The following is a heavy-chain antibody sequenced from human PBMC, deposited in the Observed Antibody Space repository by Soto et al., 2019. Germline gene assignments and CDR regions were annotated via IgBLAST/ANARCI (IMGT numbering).Heavy chain of an antibody. Sequence: WGTLAITCAVYDESFGGDYWRCVRQPPGKGLEWIGEINHSGSTNYNPSLKSRVTISVDTSKNQFSLKLSSVTAADTAVYYCARGYGSWRYVQYQMRATHVWGQGTPVTVYS. CDR2: INHSGST. CDR3: ARGYGSWRYVQYQMRATHV. J-gene: IGHJ6*02. V-gene: IGHV4-34*01. D-gene: IGHD3-10*01. CDR1: DESFGGDY.